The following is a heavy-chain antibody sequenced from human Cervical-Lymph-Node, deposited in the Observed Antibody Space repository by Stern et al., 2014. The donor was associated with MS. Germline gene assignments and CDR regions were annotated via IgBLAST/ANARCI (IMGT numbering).Heavy chain of an antibody. Sequence: VQLVQSGPEVKTPGESLKISCQASGDTFTSYWIGWVRQIPGQGQELIPIIFPGGSDIRYSQSFHGQVPISADKSSSPAYLQWNNLKAPDTAIYYCARQRYFDYWGQGTLVTVSS. CDR1: GDTFTSYW. CDR3: ARQRYFDY. J-gene: IGHJ4*02. V-gene: IGHV5-51*01. CDR2: IFPGGSDI.